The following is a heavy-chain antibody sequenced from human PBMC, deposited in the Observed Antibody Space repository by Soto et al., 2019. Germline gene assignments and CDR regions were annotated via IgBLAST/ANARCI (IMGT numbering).Heavy chain of an antibody. CDR3: GRVVGGATRHTDPDS. J-gene: IGHJ5*02. Sequence: PSETLSIICTVPGVSVHSRPSSNAWIRQPPGKGLEFIGSVYHNGGAHYNSSLKSRGTISVDTAHNQVSLRMRSLTAADTAVYYCGRVVGGATRHTDPDSWGQG. CDR1: GVSVHSRPSS. D-gene: IGHD1-26*01. V-gene: IGHV4-39*01. CDR2: VYHNGGA.